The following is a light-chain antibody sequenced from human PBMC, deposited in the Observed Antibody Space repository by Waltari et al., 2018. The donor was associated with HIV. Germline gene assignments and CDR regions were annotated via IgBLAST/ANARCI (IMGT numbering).Light chain of an antibody. CDR1: SSTIGSNY. J-gene: IGLJ3*02. CDR2: TDD. Sequence: QSALTQPPSASGTPGQRVSIFCSGGSSTIGSNYVYWYQQLPGGAPKLLIYTDDQRPSGVPDRFSGSKSGTSASLAISGLRSEDEGDYYCVTWDVSLSGRVFGGGTRLTVL. V-gene: IGLV1-47*01. CDR3: VTWDVSLSGRV.